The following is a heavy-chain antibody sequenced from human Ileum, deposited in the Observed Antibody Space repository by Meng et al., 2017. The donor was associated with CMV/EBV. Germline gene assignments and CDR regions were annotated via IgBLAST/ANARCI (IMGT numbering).Heavy chain of an antibody. CDR3: ARDGYYPSRVFDY. D-gene: IGHD2-2*03. CDR2: ISGYNSNT. J-gene: IGHJ4*01. V-gene: IGHV1-18*01. Sequence: QFQLVQSGAEVKKPGVSVKVACKASGYTFTDYAITWVRQAPGQGLEWMGWISGYNSNTKYAQKFQGRVTMTTDTSTTTVYMELRNLRYDDTAVYYCARDGYYPSRVFDYWGLGTLVTVSS. CDR1: GYTFTDYA.